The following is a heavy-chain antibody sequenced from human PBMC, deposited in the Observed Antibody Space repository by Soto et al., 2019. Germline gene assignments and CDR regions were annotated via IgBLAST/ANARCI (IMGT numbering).Heavy chain of an antibody. Sequence: QAQLVQSGAEVKKPGASVKVSCEASGYTFTDHYVHWVRQAPGQGLEWMGWVNPNTAGTIYAQKFHGRVTMTSDTSITTAYMEITSLRSDDTALYYCASIDSGAYDSNGLDVWGQGTLVTVSS. CDR1: GYTFTDHY. CDR2: VNPNTAGT. D-gene: IGHD3-22*01. J-gene: IGHJ1*01. V-gene: IGHV1-2*02. CDR3: ASIDSGAYDSNGLDV.